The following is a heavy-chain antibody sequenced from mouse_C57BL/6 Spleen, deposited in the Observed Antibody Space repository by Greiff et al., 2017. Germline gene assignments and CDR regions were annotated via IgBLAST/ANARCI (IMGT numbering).Heavy chain of an antibody. V-gene: IGHV1-55*01. CDR3: ARWGDGVFAY. D-gene: IGHD3-3*01. CDR2: IYPGSGST. J-gene: IGHJ3*01. CDR1: GYTFTSYW. Sequence: QVQLQQPGAELVKPGASVKMSCKASGYTFTSYWITWVKQRPGQGLEWIGDIYPGSGSTNYNEKFKSKATLTVDPSSSPAYMQLSSLTSEDSAVYYCARWGDGVFAYWGQGTLVTVSA.